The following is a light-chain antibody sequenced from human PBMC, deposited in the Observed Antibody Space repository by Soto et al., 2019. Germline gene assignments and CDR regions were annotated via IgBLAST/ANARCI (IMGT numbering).Light chain of an antibody. CDR3: TSYTSSDTYV. J-gene: IGLJ1*01. CDR1: SSDVGGYNY. V-gene: IGLV2-14*01. Sequence: QSALTQPASVSGSPGQSITISCTGTSSDVGGYNYVSWYQQHPGKAPKFMIYEVSNRPSGVSNRFSGSKSGNTASLTISGLQAEDEADYYCTSYTSSDTYVFGSGTKVTVL. CDR2: EVS.